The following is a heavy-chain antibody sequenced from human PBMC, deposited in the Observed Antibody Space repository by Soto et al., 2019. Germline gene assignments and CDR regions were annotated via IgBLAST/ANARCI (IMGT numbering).Heavy chain of an antibody. D-gene: IGHD2-15*01. Sequence: GGSLRLSCAASGFTFSSYAMHWVRQAPGKGLEWVAVISYDGSNKYYADSVKGRFTISRDNSKNTLYLQMNSLRAEDTAVYCCAFGGQEFDYWGQGTLVTVSS. V-gene: IGHV3-30-3*01. J-gene: IGHJ4*02. CDR3: AFGGQEFDY. CDR1: GFTFSSYA. CDR2: ISYDGSNK.